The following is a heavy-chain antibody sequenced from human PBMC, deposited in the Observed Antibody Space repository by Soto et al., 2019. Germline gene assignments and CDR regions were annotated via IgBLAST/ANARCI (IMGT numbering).Heavy chain of an antibody. V-gene: IGHV4-59*01. D-gene: IGHD2-2*01. CDR2: IYYSGST. CDR3: ARARFCTSTSCYHYFDF. J-gene: IGHJ4*02. Sequence: ASETLSLTCTVSGGSISSYYWSWIRQPPGKGLEWIGYIYYSGSTNYNPSLKSRVTISVDTSKNHFSLKLSSVTPADTAVYYCARARFCTSTSCYHYFDFWGQGTLVTVSS. CDR1: GGSISSYY.